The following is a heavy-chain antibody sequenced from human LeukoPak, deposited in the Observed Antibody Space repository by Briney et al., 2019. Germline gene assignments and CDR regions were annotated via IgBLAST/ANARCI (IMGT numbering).Heavy chain of an antibody. Sequence: ASVKVSCNASGYTFTGYYMHWVRQAPGQGLEWMGWINPNSGGTNYAQKFQGRVTMTRDTSISTAYMELSRLRSDDAAVYYCARGGGTAVVVTHGNWFDPWGQGTLVTVSS. J-gene: IGHJ5*02. CDR2: INPNSGGT. CDR3: ARGGGTAVVVTHGNWFDP. V-gene: IGHV1-2*02. D-gene: IGHD2-21*02. CDR1: GYTFTGYY.